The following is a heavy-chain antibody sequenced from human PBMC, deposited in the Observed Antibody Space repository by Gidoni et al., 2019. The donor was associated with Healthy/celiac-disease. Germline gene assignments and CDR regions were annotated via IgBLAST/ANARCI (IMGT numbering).Heavy chain of an antibody. Sequence: QLQLQESGPGLVKPSETLSLTCTVSGGYISSSSYYWGWIRQPPGKGLEWIGSIYYSGSTYYNPSLKSRVTISVDTSKNQFSLKLSSVTAADTAVYYCARLRNYDRTRWWFDPWGQGTLVTVSS. D-gene: IGHD3-22*01. CDR3: ARLRNYDRTRWWFDP. V-gene: IGHV4-39*01. J-gene: IGHJ5*02. CDR2: IYYSGST. CDR1: GGYISSSSYY.